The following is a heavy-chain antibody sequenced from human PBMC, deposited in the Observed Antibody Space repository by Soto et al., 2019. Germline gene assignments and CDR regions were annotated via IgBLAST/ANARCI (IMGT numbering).Heavy chain of an antibody. CDR2: IYYSGST. D-gene: IGHD2-21*01. Sequence: QVQLQESGPGLVKPSETLSLTCTVSGGSSSSSYWSWIRQPPGKGLERIGYIYYSGSTNYNPSLKSRVTTSIDTSKNQSSLKLGSVTAADTAVYYCAGRYCACFDNWGQGTMVTVSS. CDR3: AGRYCACFDN. J-gene: IGHJ3*02. V-gene: IGHV4-59*12. CDR1: GGSSSSSY.